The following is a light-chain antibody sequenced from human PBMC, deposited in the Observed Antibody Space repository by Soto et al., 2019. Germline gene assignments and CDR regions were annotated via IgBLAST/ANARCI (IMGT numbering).Light chain of an antibody. J-gene: IGKJ2*01. CDR3: QQYGSSYT. Sequence: EIALTQSPGTLSLSTGERTTLSCRASQSVSSSYLAWYQQKPGQAHRLLIYGASSRATGIPYRFSGIGSGADFTLTISRLEPEDFEVYYCQQYGSSYTFGQGTKLEIK. CDR2: GAS. CDR1: QSVSSSY. V-gene: IGKV3-20*01.